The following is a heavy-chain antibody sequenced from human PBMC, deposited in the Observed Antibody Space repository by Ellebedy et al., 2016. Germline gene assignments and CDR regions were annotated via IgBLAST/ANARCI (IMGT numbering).Heavy chain of an antibody. V-gene: IGHV4-59*01. D-gene: IGHD3-3*01. Sequence: ESLKISXAASGLSFSDYYMNWIRQPPGKGLEWIGYIYYSGSSNYNPSLRSRVTMSVDRSKNQFSLKLTSVTAADTGTYFCARADYWSGYAPWHLNVWGRGALVTISS. CDR3: ARADYWSGYAPWHLNV. CDR2: IYYSGSS. CDR1: GLSFSDYY. J-gene: IGHJ4*02.